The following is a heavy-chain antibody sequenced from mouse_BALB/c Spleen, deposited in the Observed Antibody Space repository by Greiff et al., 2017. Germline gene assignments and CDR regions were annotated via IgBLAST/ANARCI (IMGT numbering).Heavy chain of an antibody. D-gene: IGHD1-1*01. Sequence: EVQVVESGGGLVKPGGSLKLSCAASGFTFSRYAMSWVRQTPEKRLEWVASISSGGSTYYPDSVKGRFTISRDNARNILYLQMSSLRSEDTAMYYCARDGDYYGRETWFAYWGQGTLVTVSA. CDR2: ISSGGST. V-gene: IGHV5-6-5*01. J-gene: IGHJ3*01. CDR1: GFTFSRYA. CDR3: ARDGDYYGRETWFAY.